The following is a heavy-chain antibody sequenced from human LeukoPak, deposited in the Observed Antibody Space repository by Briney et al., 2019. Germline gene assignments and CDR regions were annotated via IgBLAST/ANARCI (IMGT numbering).Heavy chain of an antibody. D-gene: IGHD3-22*01. V-gene: IGHV3-30-3*01. CDR2: ISYDGSNK. J-gene: IGHJ4*02. CDR3: ARDPVPYYDRGTGYFDY. Sequence: GRSLRLSCAAPGFTFSSYAMHWVRQAPGKGLEWVAVISYDGSNKYYADSVKGRFTISRDNSKNTLYLQMNSLRAEDTAVYYCARDPVPYYDRGTGYFDYWGQGTLVTVSS. CDR1: GFTFSSYA.